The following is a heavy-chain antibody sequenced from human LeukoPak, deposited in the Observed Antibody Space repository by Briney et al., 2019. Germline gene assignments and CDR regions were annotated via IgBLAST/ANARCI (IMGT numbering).Heavy chain of an antibody. Sequence: GRSLRLSCAASGFTFSSYGMHWVRQAPGKGLEWVAVISYDGSNKYYAASVKGRFTISRDNSKNTLYLQMNSLRAEDTAVYYCAKDRDWYYFGYWGQGTLVTVSS. CDR3: AKDRDWYYFGY. J-gene: IGHJ4*02. CDR2: ISYDGSNK. D-gene: IGHD5-24*01. CDR1: GFTFSSYG. V-gene: IGHV3-30*18.